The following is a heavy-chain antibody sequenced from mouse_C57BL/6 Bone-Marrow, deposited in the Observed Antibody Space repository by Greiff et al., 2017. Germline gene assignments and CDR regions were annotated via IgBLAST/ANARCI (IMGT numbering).Heavy chain of an antibody. D-gene: IGHD2-4*01. V-gene: IGHV1-39*01. CDR2: INPNYGTT. J-gene: IGHJ2*01. CDR1: GYSFTDYN. CDR3: ARTIYYDHFDY. Sequence: EVQLVESGPELVKPGASVKISCKASGYSFTDYNMNWVKQRTGKSLEWIGLINPNYGTTSYNQKFKGKATLTVDQSSSTAYMQLNSLTSEDSAVYYCARTIYYDHFDYWGQGTTLTVSS.